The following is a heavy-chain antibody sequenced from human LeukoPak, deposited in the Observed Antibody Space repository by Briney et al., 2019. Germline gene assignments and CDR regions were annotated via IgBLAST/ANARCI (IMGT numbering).Heavy chain of an antibody. D-gene: IGHD6-13*01. Sequence: ASVKVSCKASGYSFTSYGISWVRQAPGQGLEWMGWISTYNANTNYALKLQGRVTMTADTSTSTVYMELRSLRSDDTALYYCVRDGNSGWYSSFDYWGQGTLVSVSS. J-gene: IGHJ4*02. CDR1: GYSFTSYG. V-gene: IGHV1-18*01. CDR2: ISTYNANT. CDR3: VRDGNSGWYSSFDY.